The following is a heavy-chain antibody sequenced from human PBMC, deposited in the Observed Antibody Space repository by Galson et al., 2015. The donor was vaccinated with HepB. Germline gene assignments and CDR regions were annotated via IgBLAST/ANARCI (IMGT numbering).Heavy chain of an antibody. D-gene: IGHD2-2*01. CDR2: INSGSSTI. Sequence: SLRLSCAASGFTFSNFPMNWVRQAPGKGLEWISYINSGSSTIYYADSVKGRFTISRDNAKNSLYLQMNSLRAEDTAVYYCARRSSTSSSGFPLDYWGQGTLVTVSS. V-gene: IGHV3-48*01. J-gene: IGHJ4*02. CDR3: ARRSSTSSSGFPLDY. CDR1: GFTFSNFP.